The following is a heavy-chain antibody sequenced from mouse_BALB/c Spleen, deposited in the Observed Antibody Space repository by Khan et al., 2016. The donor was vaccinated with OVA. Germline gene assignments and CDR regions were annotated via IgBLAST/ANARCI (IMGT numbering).Heavy chain of an antibody. CDR1: GYSFTSYW. D-gene: IGHD1-2*01. CDR2: IHPSDSET. Sequence: QVQLQQSGAEVVRPGASLKLSCKASGYSFTSYWMHWMKQRPGQGLQWIGMIHPSDSETRFTQRFKDRAILTVDNSSRTVYMQLSSPTSEDSAVCCFARSYFITTAAAGCCFAFWGQGTMVTVSA. CDR3: ARSYFITTAAAGCCFAF. J-gene: IGHJ3*01. V-gene: IGHV1-74*01.